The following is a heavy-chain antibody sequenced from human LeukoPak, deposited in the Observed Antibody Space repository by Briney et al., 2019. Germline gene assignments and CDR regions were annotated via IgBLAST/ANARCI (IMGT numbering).Heavy chain of an antibody. Sequence: GESLTLSCAASGFTFSSYSMSWVRQPPGKGLEWVSAISGSGSSTYYADSVKGRFTISRDNSKNTLYLQMNSLRAEDTAVYYCARRRYYYDSSGRTTYYYMDVWGKGTTVTVSS. CDR3: ARRRYYYDSSGRTTYYYMDV. CDR1: GFTFSSYS. D-gene: IGHD3-22*01. J-gene: IGHJ6*03. V-gene: IGHV3-23*01. CDR2: ISGSGSST.